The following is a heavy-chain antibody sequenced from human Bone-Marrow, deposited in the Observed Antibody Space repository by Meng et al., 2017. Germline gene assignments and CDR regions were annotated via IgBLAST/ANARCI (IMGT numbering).Heavy chain of an antibody. D-gene: IGHD3-10*01. V-gene: IGHV4-39*07. CDR1: GGSISSSSYY. Sequence: GSLRLSCTVSGGSISSSSYYWGWIRQPPGKGLEWIGSIYYSGSTYYNPSLKSRVTISVDTSKNQFSLKLSSVTAADTAVYYCARDNYYGSGDNWFDPWGQGTLVTVSS. J-gene: IGHJ5*02. CDR2: IYYSGST. CDR3: ARDNYYGSGDNWFDP.